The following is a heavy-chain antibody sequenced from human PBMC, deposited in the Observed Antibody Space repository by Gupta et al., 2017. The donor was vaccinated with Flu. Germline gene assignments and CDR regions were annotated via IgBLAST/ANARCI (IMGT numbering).Heavy chain of an antibody. J-gene: IGHJ4*02. CDR3: ARSGEYFDWLPDY. CDR1: SISSYY. D-gene: IGHD3-9*01. V-gene: IGHV4-4*07. CDR2: IYTSGST. Sequence: SISSYYWSWIRQPAGKGLEWIGRIYTSGSTNYNPALKSRVTMSVDTSKNQFSLKLSSVTAADTAVYYCARSGEYFDWLPDYGGQGTLVTVSS.